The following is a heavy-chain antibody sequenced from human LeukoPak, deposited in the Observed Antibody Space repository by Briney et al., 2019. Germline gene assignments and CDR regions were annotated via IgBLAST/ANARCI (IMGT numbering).Heavy chain of an antibody. J-gene: IGHJ4*02. CDR1: GYTFSDHY. CDR2: INPRTGAT. Sequence: SVKVSCKTSGYTFSDHYIYWVRQTPKQGLEWVGFINPRTGATYYAEDFQGRVTLTRDTSISTAYLELRSDDTAVYYCAWVATKFQMLYPDFWGQGSLVTVSS. V-gene: IGHV1-2*02. CDR3: AWVATKFQMLYPDF. D-gene: IGHD3-16*02.